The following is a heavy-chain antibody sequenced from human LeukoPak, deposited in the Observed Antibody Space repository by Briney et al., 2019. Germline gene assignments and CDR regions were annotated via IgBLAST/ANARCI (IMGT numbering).Heavy chain of an antibody. V-gene: IGHV6-1*01. CDR3: ARRLTQYDCFDP. Sequence: PSQTLSLTCAISGDSVSSNSGTWNWIRQSPSRGLEWLGRTYYRSTWYNDYAVSVRGRITVNPDTSKNQFSLHLTSVTPEDTAVYYCARRLTQYDCFDPWGQGILVTVSS. CDR2: TYYRSTWYN. D-gene: IGHD2-2*01. CDR1: GDSVSSNSGT. J-gene: IGHJ5*02.